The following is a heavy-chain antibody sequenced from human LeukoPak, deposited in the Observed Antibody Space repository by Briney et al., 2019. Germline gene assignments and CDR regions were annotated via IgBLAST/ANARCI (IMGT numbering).Heavy chain of an antibody. D-gene: IGHD2-2*01. CDR2: ISAYNGNT. J-gene: IGHJ4*02. Sequence: ASVKVSCKASGYTFTSYGISWVRQAPGQGLEWMGWISAYNGNTNYAQKLQGRVTMTTDTSTSTAYMELRSLRSDDTAVYYCASGILGYCSSTSCYDYWGQGTLVTVSS. CDR3: ASGILGYCSSTSCYDY. V-gene: IGHV1-18*01. CDR1: GYTFTSYG.